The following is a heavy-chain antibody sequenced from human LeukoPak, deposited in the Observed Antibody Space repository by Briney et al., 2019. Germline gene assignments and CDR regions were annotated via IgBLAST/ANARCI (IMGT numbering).Heavy chain of an antibody. CDR1: GGSISSYY. CDR2: IYISGSGST. D-gene: IGHD3-10*01. Sequence: SETLSLTCTVSGGSISSYYWSWIRQPAGKGLEWIGRIYISGSGSTNYNPSLKSRVTMSVDTSKNQFSLKLSSVTAADTAVYYCAKGAYGSGSYFLDYWGQGTLVTVSS. J-gene: IGHJ4*02. V-gene: IGHV4-4*07. CDR3: AKGAYGSGSYFLDY.